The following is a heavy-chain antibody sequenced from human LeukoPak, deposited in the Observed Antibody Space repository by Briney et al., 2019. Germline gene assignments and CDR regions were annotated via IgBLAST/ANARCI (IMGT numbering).Heavy chain of an antibody. V-gene: IGHV4-34*01. CDR1: GGSFSGYY. CDR2: ISHSGST. Sequence: SETLSLTCAVYGGSFSGYYWSWIRQPLGKGLEWIGEISHSGSTNYNPSLKSRVTISVDTSKNQFSLKLSSVTAADTAVYYCARVVAAASVDYWGQGTLVTVSS. D-gene: IGHD6-13*01. J-gene: IGHJ4*02. CDR3: ARVVAAASVDY.